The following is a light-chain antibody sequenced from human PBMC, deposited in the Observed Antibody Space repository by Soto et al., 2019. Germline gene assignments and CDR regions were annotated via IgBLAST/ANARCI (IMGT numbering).Light chain of an antibody. CDR2: GAS. CDR3: QHYGRSPIT. J-gene: IGKJ5*01. CDR1: QSVDSSY. V-gene: IGKV3-20*01. Sequence: EIVWTQSPGTLSLSPGERATLSCRASQSVDSSYLAWYHQRPGQAPRLLIYGASSRATGIPDRFSGSGSATDFTLTISRLEPEDFALYYCQHYGRSPITFGQGTRLEIK.